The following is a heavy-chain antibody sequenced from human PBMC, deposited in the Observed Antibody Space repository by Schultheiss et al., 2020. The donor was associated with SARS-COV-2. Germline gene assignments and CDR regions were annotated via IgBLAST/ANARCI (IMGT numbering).Heavy chain of an antibody. CDR3: ARAVAGTHYYGMDV. Sequence: GGSLRLSCAASGFTFTTYWMSWVRQAPGKGLEWVANIKQDGGEKYYVDSVRGRFTISRDNSKNTLYLQMNSLRAEDTAVYYCARAVAGTHYYGMDVWGQGTTVTVSS. CDR2: IKQDGGEK. V-gene: IGHV3-7*01. CDR1: GFTFTTYW. J-gene: IGHJ6*02. D-gene: IGHD6-19*01.